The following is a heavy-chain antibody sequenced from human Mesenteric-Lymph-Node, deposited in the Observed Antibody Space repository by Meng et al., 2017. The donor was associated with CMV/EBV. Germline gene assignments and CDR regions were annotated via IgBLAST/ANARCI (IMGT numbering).Heavy chain of an antibody. D-gene: IGHD1-26*01. V-gene: IGHV3-72*01. Sequence: GESLKISCAASGFTFRSYATSWVRQAPGKGLEWVGRTRNKANSYTTEYAASVKGRFTISRDDSKNSLYLQMNSLKSEDTAVYYCARVYSGSYYDFWGQGTLVTVSS. CDR2: TRNKANSYTT. CDR1: GFTFRSYA. J-gene: IGHJ4*02. CDR3: ARVYSGSYYDF.